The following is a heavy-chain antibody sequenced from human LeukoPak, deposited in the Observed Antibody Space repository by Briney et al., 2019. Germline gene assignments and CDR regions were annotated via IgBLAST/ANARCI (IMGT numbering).Heavy chain of an antibody. CDR1: GGSISSYY. D-gene: IGHD6-13*01. CDR3: AREDGGRSSWYYYYYYMDV. J-gene: IGHJ6*03. Sequence: SETLSLTCTVSGGSISSYYWSWIRQPAGKGLEWIGHIYTSGSTNYSPSLKSRVTMSVDTSKNQFSLKLSSVTAADTAVYYCAREDGGRSSWYYYYYYMDVWGKGTTVTISS. CDR2: IYTSGST. V-gene: IGHV4-4*07.